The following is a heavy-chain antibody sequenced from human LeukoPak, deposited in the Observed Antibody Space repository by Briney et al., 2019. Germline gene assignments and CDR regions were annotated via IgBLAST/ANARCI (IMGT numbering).Heavy chain of an antibody. CDR3: AREGDGGSYCFDY. J-gene: IGHJ4*02. CDR1: GFTFSSYW. CDR2: IKQDGSEK. D-gene: IGHD1-26*01. V-gene: IGHV3-7*01. Sequence: GGSLRLSCAASGFTFSSYWMSWVRQAPGKGLEWVANIKQDGSEKYYVDSVKGRFTISRDNAKNSLYLQMNSLRAEDTAVHYCAREGDGGSYCFDYWGQGTLVTLSS.